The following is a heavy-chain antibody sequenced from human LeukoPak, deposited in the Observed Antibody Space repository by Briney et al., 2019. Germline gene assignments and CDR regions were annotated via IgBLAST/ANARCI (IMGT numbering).Heavy chain of an antibody. Sequence: SETLSLTCTISGGSISSGSYYWSWIRQPAGKGLEWIGRIYTSGSTNYNPSLKSRVTISVDTSKNQFSLKLSSVTAADTAVYYCARGVTGTTDRYYYYYMDVWGKGTTVTVSS. V-gene: IGHV4-61*02. CDR1: GGSISSGSYY. J-gene: IGHJ6*03. CDR2: IYTSGST. CDR3: ARGVTGTTDRYYYYYMDV. D-gene: IGHD1-7*01.